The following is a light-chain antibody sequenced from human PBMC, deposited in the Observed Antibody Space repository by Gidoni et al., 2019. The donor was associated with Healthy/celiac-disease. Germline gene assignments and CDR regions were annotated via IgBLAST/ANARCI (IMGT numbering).Light chain of an antibody. J-gene: IGKJ3*01. CDR3: QQYNRYPT. CDR2: DAS. CDR1: QSISSW. V-gene: IGKV1-5*01. Sequence: SQMTQSPSPLSPSVGDRVTITCRASQSISSWFAWYQQKPGKAPKLLIYDASSLESGVPSRFSGSGSGTDFTPTISSLQPDDFATYYCQQYNRYPTFXPXTKVDIK.